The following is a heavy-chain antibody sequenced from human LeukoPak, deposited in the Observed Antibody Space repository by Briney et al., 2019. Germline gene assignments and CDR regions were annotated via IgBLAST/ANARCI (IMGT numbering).Heavy chain of an antibody. CDR2: MNPSGST. V-gene: IGHV4-34*01. CDR3: ARGRQDVTMIVVIMTVVSYYLDV. Sequence: PSETRSLTCPVYGGSFSGYYWTWIRHTPKKGLEWIGEMNPSGSTNYNPSLKSRVTVSVDTSKNQFSLELSSVTAADTAVYYCARGRQDVTMIVVIMTVVSYYLDVWGKGTTVTVS. J-gene: IGHJ6*03. D-gene: IGHD3-22*01. CDR1: GGSFSGYY.